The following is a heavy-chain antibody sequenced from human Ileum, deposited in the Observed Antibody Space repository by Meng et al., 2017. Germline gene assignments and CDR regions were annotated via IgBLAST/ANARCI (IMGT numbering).Heavy chain of an antibody. CDR1: GGPISSGTW. CDR3: AKNGAYCLES. D-gene: IGHD2-21*01. Sequence: QAGPGRGKASGTLSPTCCVSGGPISSGTWWSWVRQPPGKGLQWIGEFHPGSGATYNPSLKARVTISVDTSMQQFSLQLTSVTAADTAVYYCAKNGAYCLESWGQGTLVTVSS. J-gene: IGHJ4*02. CDR2: FHPGSGA. V-gene: IGHV4-4*02.